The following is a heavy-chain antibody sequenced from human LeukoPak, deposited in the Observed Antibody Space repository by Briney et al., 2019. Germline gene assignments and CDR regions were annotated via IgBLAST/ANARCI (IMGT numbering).Heavy chain of an antibody. V-gene: IGHV3-21*01. J-gene: IGHJ6*03. CDR2: ISSGSTYI. D-gene: IGHD5-18*01. CDR3: ARAHTAMVTSRYMDV. CDR1: GFTFSNYN. Sequence: GGSLRLSCAASGFTFSNYNMNWVRQAPGKGLEWVSSISSGSTYIYYADSVKGRFTISRDNAKNSLYLQMNSLRAEDTAVYYCARAHTAMVTSRYMDVWGKGTTVTISS.